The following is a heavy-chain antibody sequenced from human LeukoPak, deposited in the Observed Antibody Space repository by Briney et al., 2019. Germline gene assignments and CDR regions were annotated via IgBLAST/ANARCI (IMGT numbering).Heavy chain of an antibody. D-gene: IGHD6-25*01. V-gene: IGHV3-21*01. CDR1: GFTFTDYS. J-gene: IGHJ6*03. CDR2: ISTVSTYT. Sequence: GGSLRLSCAPSGFTFTDYSMNWVRQAPGKGLEWVAHISTVSTYTHYTDSVKGRFTISRDNRKNLLYLQMSSLGAEDTAVYYCARDGSGFYHYYYMDVWGKGTTVTASS. CDR3: ARDGSGFYHYYYMDV.